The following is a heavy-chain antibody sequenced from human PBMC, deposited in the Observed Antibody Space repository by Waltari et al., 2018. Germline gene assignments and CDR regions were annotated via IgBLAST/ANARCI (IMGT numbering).Heavy chain of an antibody. J-gene: IGHJ5*02. Sequence: QVQLVQSGAEVKKPGASVKVSCKASGYTFTSYYINWVRQTTGQGLEWMGWMNRSRGNTGYAHKFQGRVTMTRNTSIRTAYMELSSLRSEDTALYYCARADASNYDFWSGYFWFDPWGQGTLVTVSS. D-gene: IGHD3-3*01. CDR3: ARADASNYDFWSGYFWFDP. V-gene: IGHV1-8*02. CDR2: MNRSRGNT. CDR1: GYTFTSYY.